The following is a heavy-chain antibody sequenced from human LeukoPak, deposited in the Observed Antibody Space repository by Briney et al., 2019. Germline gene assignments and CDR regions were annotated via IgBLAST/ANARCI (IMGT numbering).Heavy chain of an antibody. J-gene: IGHJ4*02. CDR1: GFTFSSYA. CDR2: ISSSSNYI. V-gene: IGHV3-21*01. Sequence: PGGSLRLSCAASGFTFSSYAMSWVRQAPGKGLEWVSSISSSSNYIYYADSVKGRFTISRDNAKNSLYLQMNSLRAEDTAVYYCVREKGMATLDYWGQGTLVTVSS. D-gene: IGHD5-24*01. CDR3: VREKGMATLDY.